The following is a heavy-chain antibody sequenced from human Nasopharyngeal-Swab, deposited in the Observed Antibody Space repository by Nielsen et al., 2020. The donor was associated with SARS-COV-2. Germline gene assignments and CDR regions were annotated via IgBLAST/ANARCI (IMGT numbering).Heavy chain of an antibody. CDR1: FSPYA. Sequence: SLMVSSKAPFSPYAISWFRQAPGQGLEWMGRIIPILGITNYAQKFRDRVTITADKSTSTAYMELSGLRSEDTAVYYCARGDYRGTYYFDYWGQGTLVTVSP. V-gene: IGHV1-69*04. CDR2: IIPILGIT. J-gene: IGHJ4*02. CDR3: ARGDYRGTYYFDY. D-gene: IGHD1-26*01.